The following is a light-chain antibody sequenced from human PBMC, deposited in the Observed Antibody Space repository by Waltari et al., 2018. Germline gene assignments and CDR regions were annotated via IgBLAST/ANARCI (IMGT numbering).Light chain of an antibody. CDR1: QSVSSK. J-gene: IGKJ1*01. Sequence: EILMTQSPATLSVSPGERATLSCRASQSVSSKLAWYQQKPGQAPRLLIYVASTRATGIPARFSGSGSGTEFTLSISSLQSEDFAVYYCQQYNDWKTFGQGTKVEIK. V-gene: IGKV3-15*01. CDR3: QQYNDWKT. CDR2: VAS.